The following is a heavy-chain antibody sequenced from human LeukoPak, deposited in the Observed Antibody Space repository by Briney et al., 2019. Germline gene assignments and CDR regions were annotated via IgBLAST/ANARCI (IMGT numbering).Heavy chain of an antibody. CDR3: AKDQTGGLYSSSSEAGY. V-gene: IGHV3-30*02. D-gene: IGHD6-6*01. CDR2: IRYEGSNK. Sequence: PGGSLRLSCAASGFTFSSYGMHWVRQAPGKGLEWVAFIRYEGSNKYYADSVKGRFTISRDSSKNTLYLQMNSLRAEDTAVYYCAKDQTGGLYSSSSEAGYWGQGTLVTVSS. J-gene: IGHJ4*02. CDR1: GFTFSSYG.